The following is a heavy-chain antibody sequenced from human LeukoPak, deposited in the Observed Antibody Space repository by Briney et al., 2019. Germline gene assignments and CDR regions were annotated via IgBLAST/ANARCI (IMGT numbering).Heavy chain of an antibody. CDR1: GGSISSYY. Sequence: PSETLSLTRTVSGGSISSYYWSWIRQPPGKGLEWIGYIYYSGSTNYNPSLKSRVTISVDTSKNQFSLKLSSVTAADTAVYYCARSRILWFGEGFDYWGQGTLVTVSS. CDR3: ARSRILWFGEGFDY. J-gene: IGHJ4*02. V-gene: IGHV4-59*08. CDR2: IYYSGST. D-gene: IGHD3-10*01.